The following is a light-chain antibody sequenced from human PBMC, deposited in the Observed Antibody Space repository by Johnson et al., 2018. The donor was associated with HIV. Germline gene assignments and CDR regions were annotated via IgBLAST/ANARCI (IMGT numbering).Light chain of an antibody. V-gene: IGLV1-51*02. CDR1: SSNIGNNY. CDR2: ENN. CDR3: GTWHSALSGGGV. J-gene: IGLJ1*01. Sequence: QSVLTQPPSVSAAPGQKVTIFCSGSSSNIGNNYVSWYQQLPGTAPKLLIYENNKRPSGIPDRFSGSKSGTSATLGITGLQAGEEADYYCGTWHSALSGGGVFGTGTRVTAL.